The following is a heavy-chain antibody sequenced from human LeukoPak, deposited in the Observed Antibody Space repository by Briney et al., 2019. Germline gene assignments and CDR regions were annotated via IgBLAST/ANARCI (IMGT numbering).Heavy chain of an antibody. CDR1: GGTFSSYA. Sequence: GASVKVSCKASGGTFSSYAISWVRQAPGQGLEWMGGIIPIFGTANYAQKFQGRVTSTTDESTSTAYMELSSLRSEDTAVYYCARDSEGSSWYLGAQHWGQGTLVTVSS. D-gene: IGHD6-13*01. J-gene: IGHJ1*01. CDR3: ARDSEGSSWYLGAQH. V-gene: IGHV1-69*05. CDR2: IIPIFGTA.